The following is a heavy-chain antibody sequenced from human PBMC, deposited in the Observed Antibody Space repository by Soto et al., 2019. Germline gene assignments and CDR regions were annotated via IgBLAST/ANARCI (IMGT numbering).Heavy chain of an antibody. J-gene: IGHJ4*02. CDR2: INPNSGGT. Sequence: GASVKVSCKASGYTFTGYYMHWVRQAPGQGLEWMGWINPNSGGTNHAQKFQGWVTMTRDTSISTAYMELSRLRSDDTAVYYCARAVEAQLVLVDYWGQGTLVTVSS. V-gene: IGHV1-2*04. CDR1: GYTFTGYY. D-gene: IGHD6-6*01. CDR3: ARAVEAQLVLVDY.